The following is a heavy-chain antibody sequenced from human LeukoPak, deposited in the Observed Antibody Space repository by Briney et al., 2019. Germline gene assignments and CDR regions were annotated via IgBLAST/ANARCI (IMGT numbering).Heavy chain of an antibody. CDR3: ARSSRGAFDY. Sequence: SETLSLTCTVSGGSISSSSYYWAWIRQPPGKGLEWIGSIYYSGSTYYNPSLKSRVTISVDTSKNQFSLKLSSVTAADTAVYYCARSSRGAFDYWGQGTLVTVSS. V-gene: IGHV4-39*01. D-gene: IGHD6-6*01. CDR2: IYYSGST. J-gene: IGHJ4*02. CDR1: GGSISSSSYY.